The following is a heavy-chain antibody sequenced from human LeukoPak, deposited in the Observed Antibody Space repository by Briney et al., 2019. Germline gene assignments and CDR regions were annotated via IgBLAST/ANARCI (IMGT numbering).Heavy chain of an antibody. Sequence: GESLKISCKGSGYSFTSYWIGWVRQMPGKGLGWMGIIYPGDSDTRYSPSFQGQVTISADKSISTAYLQWSSLKASDTAMYYCARAPYYDFWSGHHFDYWGQGTLVTVSS. CDR3: ARAPYYDFWSGHHFDY. J-gene: IGHJ4*02. V-gene: IGHV5-51*01. CDR1: GYSFTSYW. D-gene: IGHD3-3*01. CDR2: IYPGDSDT.